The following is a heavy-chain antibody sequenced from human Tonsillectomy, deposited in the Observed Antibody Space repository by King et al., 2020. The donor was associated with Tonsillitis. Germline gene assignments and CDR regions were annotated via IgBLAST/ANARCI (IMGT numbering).Heavy chain of an antibody. V-gene: IGHV4-39*01. Sequence: QLQESGPGVLKPSETLSLTCTVSGGSIGRSDHYWAWVRQPPGKGLEGICYMYDSGSIFYNPSLKSRFTISGGTSENRFSLKLSSVTAADTAVYFCATYVSGTFDYWGQGALVTVSS. CDR1: GGSIGRSDHY. CDR2: MYDSGSI. D-gene: IGHD1-26*01. J-gene: IGHJ4*02. CDR3: ATYVSGTFDY.